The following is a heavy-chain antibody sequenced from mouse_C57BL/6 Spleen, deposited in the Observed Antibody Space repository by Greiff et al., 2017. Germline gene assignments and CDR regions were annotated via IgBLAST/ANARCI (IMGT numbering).Heavy chain of an antibody. CDR1: GFSLTSYG. CDR3: ARNGHDYDYYAMDY. V-gene: IGHV2-2*01. CDR2: IWSGGST. D-gene: IGHD2-4*01. Sequence: VQLQESGPGLVQPSQSLSITCTVSGFSLTSYGVHWVRQSPGKGLEWLGVIWSGGSTDYNAAFISRLSISKDNSKSQVFFKMNSLQADDTAIYYCARNGHDYDYYAMDYWGQGTSVTVSS. J-gene: IGHJ4*01.